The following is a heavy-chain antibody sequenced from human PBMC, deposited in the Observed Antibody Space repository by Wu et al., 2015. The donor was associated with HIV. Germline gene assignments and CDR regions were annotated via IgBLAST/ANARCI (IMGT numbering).Heavy chain of an antibody. CDR3: AGASPGNSWLDP. CDR2: IIPKSGGT. Sequence: QVQLVQSGAEVKKPGASVEVSCKSSGDTFSGYYIHWLRQAPGQGLEWMGWIIPKSGGTNYAQTFQGRVTMTRDTPMTAAHMELRSLTSEDTAIYFCAGASPGNSWLDPWGQGTLVTVSS. J-gene: IGHJ5*02. CDR1: GDTFSGYY. D-gene: IGHD1-14*01. V-gene: IGHV1-2*02.